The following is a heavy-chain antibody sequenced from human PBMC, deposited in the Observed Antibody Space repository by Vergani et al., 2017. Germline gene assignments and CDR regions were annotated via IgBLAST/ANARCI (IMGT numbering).Heavy chain of an antibody. D-gene: IGHD3-10*01. J-gene: IGHJ5*02. CDR2: IYSGDET. Sequence: ELQLVESGGGLVQPGGSLRLSCAASGSTVSGYYMTWVRQAPGKGLEWVSHIYSGDETHYADAVKGRVTISRDTSKNTLHLQINNLRVEDTAVDYCARGNYYGSGTYVDPWGQGILVTVSS. CDR3: ARGNYYGSGTYVDP. CDR1: GSTVSGYY. V-gene: IGHV3-66*02.